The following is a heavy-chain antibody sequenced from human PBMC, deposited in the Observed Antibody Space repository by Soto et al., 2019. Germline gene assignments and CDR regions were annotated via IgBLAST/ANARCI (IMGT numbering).Heavy chain of an antibody. CDR1: GGSFSGYY. Sequence: PSETLSLTCAVYGGSFSGYYWSWIRQPPGKGLEWIGEINHSGSTNYNPSLKSRVTISVDTSKNQFSLKLSSVTAADTAVYYCARVKVYDYVWGSYRGWFDPWGQGTLVNRLL. D-gene: IGHD3-16*01. CDR3: ARVKVYDYVWGSYRGWFDP. V-gene: IGHV4-34*01. CDR2: INHSGST. J-gene: IGHJ5*02.